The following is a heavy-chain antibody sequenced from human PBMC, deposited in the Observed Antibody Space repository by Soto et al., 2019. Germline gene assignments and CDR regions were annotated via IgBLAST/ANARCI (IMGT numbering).Heavy chain of an antibody. CDR3: ASTRRDGYNSYYYYYGMDV. J-gene: IGHJ6*02. CDR1: GFTFSTYN. V-gene: IGHV3-21*06. CDR2: ISSSSSYI. Sequence: EVQLVESGGGLVKPEGSLRLSCAASGFTFSTYNMNWVRQAPGKGLEWVSSISSSSSYIYYADSVKGRFTISRDNAKNSLYRQMNSMRAEDTVVYYCASTRRDGYNSYYYYYGMDVWGQGTTVTGSS. D-gene: IGHD5-12*01.